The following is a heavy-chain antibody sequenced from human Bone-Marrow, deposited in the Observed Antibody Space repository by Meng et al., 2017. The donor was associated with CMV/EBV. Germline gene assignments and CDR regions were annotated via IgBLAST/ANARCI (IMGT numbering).Heavy chain of an antibody. V-gene: IGHV4-61*01. CDR2: IYYSRST. Sequence: SETLSLTCTVSGGSFSSGSYYWSWIRQPPGKGLEWIGYIYYSRSTNYNPSLKSRVTISVDTSKNQFSLKLSPVTAADTAVYYCASTPYYYDSSGYNIYYYYYGMDVWGQGTTVTVSS. CDR1: GGSFSSGSYY. CDR3: ASTPYYYDSSGYNIYYYYYGMDV. D-gene: IGHD3-22*01. J-gene: IGHJ6*02.